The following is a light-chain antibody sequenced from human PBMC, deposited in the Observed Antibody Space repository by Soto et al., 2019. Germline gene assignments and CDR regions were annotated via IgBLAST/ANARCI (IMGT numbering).Light chain of an antibody. CDR2: KAS. Sequence: DIQMTQSPSTLSASVGDRVTITCRASQSISVWLAWYQQKAGKAPNLLIYKASRLESGVPSRFSGSGSETEFTLTISGLQPGDSATYYCQQYNSYSPTVGQGTKVDI. CDR3: QQYNSYSPT. V-gene: IGKV1-5*03. J-gene: IGKJ1*01. CDR1: QSISVW.